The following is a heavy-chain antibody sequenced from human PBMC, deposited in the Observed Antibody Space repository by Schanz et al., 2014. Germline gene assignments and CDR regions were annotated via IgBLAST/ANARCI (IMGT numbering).Heavy chain of an antibody. V-gene: IGHV3-7*01. J-gene: IGHJ4*02. Sequence: VQLVESGGGVVQPGGSLRLSCAASGFTFSSYWMSWVRQAPGKGLEWVANINQDGSDKSYVDSVKGRFTISRDNAKNSLYLQMNSLRAEDTAVYYCARDKGGYYPFDYWGQGSLVTVSS. D-gene: IGHD3-22*01. CDR3: ARDKGGYYPFDY. CDR2: INQDGSDK. CDR1: GFTFSSYW.